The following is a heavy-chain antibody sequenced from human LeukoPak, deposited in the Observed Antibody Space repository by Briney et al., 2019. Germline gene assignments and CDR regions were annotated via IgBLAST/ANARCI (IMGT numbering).Heavy chain of an antibody. CDR1: GFTFSTYG. CDR3: AKDNPGDFFGYFDY. D-gene: IGHD3-3*01. V-gene: IGHV3-23*01. J-gene: IGHJ4*02. Sequence: GGSLRLSCAASGFTFSTYGMTWVRQAPGKGLEWVSAIGGSGVSTYYADSVKGRFTISRDNSRNTLYLQMNSLRAEDTAVYYCAKDNPGDFFGYFDYWGQGTLVTVSS. CDR2: IGGSGVST.